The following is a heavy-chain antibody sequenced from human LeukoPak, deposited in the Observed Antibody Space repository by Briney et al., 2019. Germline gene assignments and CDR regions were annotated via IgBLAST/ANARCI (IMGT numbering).Heavy chain of an antibody. D-gene: IGHD6-25*01. CDR1: GGSISSGGYY. V-gene: IGHV4-31*03. CDR2: IYYSGST. CDR3: ARASARGSGYDY. J-gene: IGHJ4*02. Sequence: SQTLSLTCTVSGGSISSGGYYWRWIRQHLGKGLEWIGYIYYSGSTYYNPSLKSRVTISVDTSKNQFSLNLSSVTAADTAVYYCARASARGSGYDYWGQGTLVTVSS.